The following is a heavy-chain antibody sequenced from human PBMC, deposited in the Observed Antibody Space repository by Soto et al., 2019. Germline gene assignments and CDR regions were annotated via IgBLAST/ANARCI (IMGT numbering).Heavy chain of an antibody. Sequence: PGGALRLSCAASGFTFSSYAMHWVRQAPGKGLEWVAVISYDGSNKYYADSVKGRFTISRDNSKNTLYLQMNSLRAEDRAVYYCSRAFVVVAATLGYWGQGTLVTVSS. V-gene: IGHV3-30-3*01. CDR3: SRAFVVVAATLGY. D-gene: IGHD2-15*01. CDR2: ISYDGSNK. J-gene: IGHJ4*02. CDR1: GFTFSSYA.